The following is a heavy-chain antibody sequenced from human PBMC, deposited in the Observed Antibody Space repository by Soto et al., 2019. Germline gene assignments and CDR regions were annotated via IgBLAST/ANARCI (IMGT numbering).Heavy chain of an antibody. CDR2: IYATGTT. CDR3: VRDGTKTLRDWFDP. D-gene: IGHD1-1*01. CDR1: GASISCFY. J-gene: IGHJ5*02. Sequence: SETLSLTCTVPGASISCFYWSWIRKSAGKGLEWIGRIYATGTTDYNPSLKSRVMMSVDTSKKQFSLKLRSVTAADTAVYYCVRDGTKTLRDWFDPWGQGISVTVSS. V-gene: IGHV4-4*07.